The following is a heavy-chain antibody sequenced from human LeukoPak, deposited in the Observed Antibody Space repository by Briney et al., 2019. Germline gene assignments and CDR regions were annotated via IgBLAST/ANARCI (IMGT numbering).Heavy chain of an antibody. D-gene: IGHD3-3*01. CDR1: GGSFSGYY. J-gene: IGHJ6*02. Sequence: SETLSLTCAVYGGSFSGYYWSWIRQPPGKGLEWIGEINHSGSTNYNPSLKSRVTISVDTSKNQFSLKLSSVTAADTAVYYCARRYYDFWSGYSASLYYYYGMDAWGQGTTVTVSS. CDR3: ARRYYDFWSGYSASLYYYYGMDA. V-gene: IGHV4-34*01. CDR2: INHSGST.